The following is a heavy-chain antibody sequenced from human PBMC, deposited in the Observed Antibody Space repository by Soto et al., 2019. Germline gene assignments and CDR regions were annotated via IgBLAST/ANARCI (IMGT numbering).Heavy chain of an antibody. V-gene: IGHV1-2*02. D-gene: IGHD3-10*01. CDR1: GYTFTGYY. Sequence: QVQLVQSGAEVKKPGASVKVSCKASGYTFTGYYMHWVRQAPGQGLEWMGWINPNSGGTNYAQKYXXXVXMXRXTSISTAXXXXSXXXXXXXXXXXXXXXXRLRGVIGGPDAFDIXXXGXXXIVSX. CDR2: INPNSGGT. CDR3: XXXXRLRGVIGGPDAFDI. J-gene: IGHJ3*02.